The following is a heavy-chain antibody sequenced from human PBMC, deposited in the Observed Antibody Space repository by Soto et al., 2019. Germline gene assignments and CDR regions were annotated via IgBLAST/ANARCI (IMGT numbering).Heavy chain of an antibody. J-gene: IGHJ6*02. D-gene: IGHD6-19*01. Sequence: QVQLQESGPGLVKPSQTLSLTCTVSGGSISSGGYYWTWIRQHPGKGLGWIGYNYYSGITYYNPSLKSRVTTSRDTYKNQFTLKLSPVTAADTAVYYCARGSSMAGLYYGMDVWGQGTTVTVSS. CDR1: GGSISSGGYY. CDR2: NYYSGIT. CDR3: ARGSSMAGLYYGMDV. V-gene: IGHV4-31*03.